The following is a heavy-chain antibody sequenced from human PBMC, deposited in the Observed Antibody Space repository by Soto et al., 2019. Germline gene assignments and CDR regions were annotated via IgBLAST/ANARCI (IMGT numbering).Heavy chain of an antibody. CDR2: ISGSGGAT. CDR1: GFTFSTYA. V-gene: IGHV3-23*01. Sequence: EVQLLESGGVLVQPGGSLRLSCAASGFTFSTYAMSWVRQAPGKGLEWVSTISGSGGATYYADSVKGRFTISRDNSKNTLYLQMNSLRAEDTAVYYCAKRELGYGFDPWGQGTLVTVTS. D-gene: IGHD7-27*01. J-gene: IGHJ5*02. CDR3: AKRELGYGFDP.